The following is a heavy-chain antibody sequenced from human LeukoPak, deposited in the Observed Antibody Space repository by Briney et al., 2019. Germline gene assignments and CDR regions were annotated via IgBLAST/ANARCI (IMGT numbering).Heavy chain of an antibody. D-gene: IGHD6-13*01. Sequence: GGSLRLSCAASGFTFSSYEMNWVRQAPGKGLEWVSYISSSGSTIYYADSVKGRFTISRDNAKNSLYLQMNSLRAEDTAVYYCARETIAVAGTNDAFDIWGQGTMVTVSS. CDR2: ISSSGSTI. CDR3: ARETIAVAGTNDAFDI. V-gene: IGHV3-48*03. CDR1: GFTFSSYE. J-gene: IGHJ3*02.